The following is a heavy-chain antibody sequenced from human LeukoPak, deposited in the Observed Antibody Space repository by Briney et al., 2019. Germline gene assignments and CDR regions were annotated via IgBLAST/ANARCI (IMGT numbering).Heavy chain of an antibody. V-gene: IGHV4-59*07. CDR2: VYYTGRT. CDR3: ARTVCTNGECYEGSSNDAFDV. D-gene: IGHD2-8*01. CDR1: IRFQSRYY. J-gene: IGHJ3*01. Sequence: SDPLSLLCTLWIRFQSRYYGRCPQQPPGTGQVCIGYVYYTGRTNYNPTLKSRVTISVDTSKNQFSLRLRSVTAADTAVYYCARTVCTNGECYEGSSNDAFDVWGQGTMVTVSS.